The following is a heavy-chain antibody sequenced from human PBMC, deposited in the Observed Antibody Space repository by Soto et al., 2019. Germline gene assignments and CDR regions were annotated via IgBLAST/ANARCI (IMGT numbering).Heavy chain of an antibody. Sequence: QVQLVQSGAEVKKPGSSVKVSCKASGGTFSSYAISWVRQAPGQGLEWMGGIIPIFGTANYAQKFQGRVTITADESTSTAYMELSSLRSEDTAVYYCAGVYSSSWYVGYYYYGMDVWGQGTTVHVSS. CDR1: GGTFSSYA. D-gene: IGHD6-13*01. CDR2: IIPIFGTA. J-gene: IGHJ6*02. CDR3: AGVYSSSWYVGYYYYGMDV. V-gene: IGHV1-69*01.